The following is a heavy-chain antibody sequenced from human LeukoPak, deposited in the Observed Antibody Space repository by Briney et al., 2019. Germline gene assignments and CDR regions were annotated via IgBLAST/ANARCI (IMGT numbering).Heavy chain of an antibody. CDR2: IIPIFGTA. V-gene: IGHV1-69*01. Sequence: SVRVSCKASGGTFSSYAISWVRQAPGQGLEWMGGIIPIFGTANYAQKFQGRVTITADESTSTAYMELSSLRSEDTAVYYCAGTYYYGSGSYLGDAFDIWGQGTMVTVSS. D-gene: IGHD3-10*01. J-gene: IGHJ3*02. CDR3: AGTYYYGSGSYLGDAFDI. CDR1: GGTFSSYA.